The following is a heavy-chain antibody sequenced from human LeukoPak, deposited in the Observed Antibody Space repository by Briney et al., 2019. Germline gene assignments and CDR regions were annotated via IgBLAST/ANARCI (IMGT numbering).Heavy chain of an antibody. Sequence: GGSLRLSCAASGFTFSSYEMNWVRQAPWKGLEWVSYISSSGSTIYYADSVKGRFTISRDNAKNSLYLQMNSLRAEDTAVYYCARVWFGEFDYYYYGMDVWGQGTTVTVSS. CDR1: GFTFSSYE. J-gene: IGHJ6*02. D-gene: IGHD3-10*01. V-gene: IGHV3-48*03. CDR3: ARVWFGEFDYYYYGMDV. CDR2: ISSSGSTI.